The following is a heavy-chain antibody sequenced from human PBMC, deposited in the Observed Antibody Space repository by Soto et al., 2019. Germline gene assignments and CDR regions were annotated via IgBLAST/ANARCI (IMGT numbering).Heavy chain of an antibody. CDR3: AHRRDDYDSSGYLLYWYFDL. J-gene: IGHJ2*01. V-gene: IGHV2-5*02. D-gene: IGHD3-22*01. Sequence: QITLKESGPTLVKPTQTLTLTCTFSGFSLSTSGVGVGWIRQPPGKALEWLALIYWEDDKRYSPSLKSRLTITKDTSKNHVVLTMTNMDPVDTATYYCAHRRDDYDSSGYLLYWYFDLWGRGTLVTVSS. CDR2: IYWEDDK. CDR1: GFSLSTSGVG.